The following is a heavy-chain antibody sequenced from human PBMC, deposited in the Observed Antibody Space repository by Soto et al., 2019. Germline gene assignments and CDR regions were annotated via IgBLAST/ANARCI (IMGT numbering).Heavy chain of an antibody. CDR2: ISSNGGST. V-gene: IGHV3-64D*08. J-gene: IGHJ6*02. D-gene: IGHD3-3*01. Sequence: HPGGSLRLSCSASGFTFSSYAMHWVRQAPGKGLEYVSAISSNGGSTYYADSVKGRFTISRDNSKNTLYLQMSSLRAEDTAVYYCVKETIFGHNYYGMDVWGQGTTVTVSS. CDR3: VKETIFGHNYYGMDV. CDR1: GFTFSSYA.